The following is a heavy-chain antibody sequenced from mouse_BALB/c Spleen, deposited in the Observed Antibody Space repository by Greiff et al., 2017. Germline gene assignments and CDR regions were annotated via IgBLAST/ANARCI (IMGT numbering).Heavy chain of an antibody. CDR3: ARHVRAGTDAMDY. V-gene: IGHV5-6-2*01. CDR1: GFTFSSYY. J-gene: IGHJ4*01. CDR2: INSNGGST. D-gene: IGHD3-1*01. Sequence: EVKLVESGGGLVKLGGSLKLSCAASGFTFSSYYMSWVRQTPEKRLELVAAINSNGGSTYYPDTVKGRFTISRDNAKNTLYLQMSSLKSEDTALYYCARHVRAGTDAMDYWGQGTSVTVSS.